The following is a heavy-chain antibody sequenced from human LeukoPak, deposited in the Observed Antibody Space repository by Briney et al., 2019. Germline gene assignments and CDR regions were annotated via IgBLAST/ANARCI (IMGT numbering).Heavy chain of an antibody. J-gene: IGHJ4*02. CDR2: ISSSSSYI. CDR3: ARASVGSGWLVGDY. Sequence: PGGSLRLSCAASGFTFSSYSMNWVRQAPGKGLEWVSSISSSSSYIYYADSVKGRFTISRDNAKNSLYLQMNSLRAEDTAVYYCARASVGSGWLVGDYWGQGTLVTVSS. V-gene: IGHV3-21*01. CDR1: GFTFSSYS. D-gene: IGHD6-19*01.